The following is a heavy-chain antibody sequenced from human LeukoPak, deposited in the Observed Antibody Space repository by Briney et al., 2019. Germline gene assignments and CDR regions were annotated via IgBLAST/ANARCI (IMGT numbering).Heavy chain of an antibody. D-gene: IGHD6-13*01. CDR3: ARQKAAAGHFDY. CDR1: GYTFTGYY. J-gene: IGHJ4*02. Sequence: AASVKVSCTASGYTFTGYYMHWVRHAPGQGLERMGWIDPNSGGTNYAQKFQGRVTMTRDTSISSAYMDLSRLRYDDTAVYYCARQKAAAGHFDYWGQGTLVTVSS. CDR2: IDPNSGGT. V-gene: IGHV1-2*02.